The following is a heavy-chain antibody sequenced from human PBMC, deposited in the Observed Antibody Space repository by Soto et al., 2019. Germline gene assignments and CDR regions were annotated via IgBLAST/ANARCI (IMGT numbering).Heavy chain of an antibody. V-gene: IGHV4-59*13. J-gene: IGHJ4*02. CDR1: GGSRNYYY. CDR2: VYYSGTT. D-gene: IGHD6-13*01. Sequence: QVLLQESAAGLVQPSETLSLTCTVSGGSRNYYYWSWIRQSPGKGLEWIGYVYYSGTTYYNPSLQGRVTTSIDASPHQFSLKLRSVTAADSAIYYCARAGRSWRYFFDSWGRGTLVTASS. CDR3: ARAGRSWRYFFDS.